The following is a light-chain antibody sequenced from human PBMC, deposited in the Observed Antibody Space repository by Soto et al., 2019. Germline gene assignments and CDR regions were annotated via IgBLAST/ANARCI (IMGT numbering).Light chain of an antibody. CDR2: ENS. J-gene: IGLJ2*01. CDR1: SGNIASSY. Sequence: NFMLTQPHSVSESPGKTVTISCSRSSGNIASSYVQWYQQRPGSPPTTVIYENSQRPSGVPDRFSASIDSSSKSASLTISGLKTEDEADYYCQSDDNTNVVFGGGTKLTVL. CDR3: QSDDNTNVV. V-gene: IGLV6-57*04.